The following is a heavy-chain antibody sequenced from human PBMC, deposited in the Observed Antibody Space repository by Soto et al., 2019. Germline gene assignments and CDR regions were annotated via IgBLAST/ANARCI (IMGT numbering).Heavy chain of an antibody. CDR2: IIPIFGTA. CDR3: ARSSITLVRGADYTMDV. CDR1: GGTFSSYA. Sequence: QVQLVQSGAEVKKPGSSVKVSCKASGGTFSSYAISWVRQAPGQGLEWMGGIIPIFGTAKYAQKFQDRVTITADESTSTAYMELSSLRSEDTAVYYCARSSITLVRGADYTMDVWGQGTTVTVSS. J-gene: IGHJ6*02. D-gene: IGHD3-10*01. V-gene: IGHV1-69*01.